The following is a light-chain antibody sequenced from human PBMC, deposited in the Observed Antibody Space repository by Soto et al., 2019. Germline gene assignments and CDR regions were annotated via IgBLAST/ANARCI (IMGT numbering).Light chain of an antibody. CDR2: GVS. J-gene: IGKJ1*01. CDR1: QSINNKY. V-gene: IGKV3-20*01. CDR3: QLYRGSPWT. Sequence: EIVLTQSPGTLSLSPGERATLSCRASQSINNKYLAWYQQEPGQTPRLLIHGVSSRATGIPDRFSGSGSGTGFTPTIRRLEPENSAVDYCQLYRGSPWTFGQGTKVEIK.